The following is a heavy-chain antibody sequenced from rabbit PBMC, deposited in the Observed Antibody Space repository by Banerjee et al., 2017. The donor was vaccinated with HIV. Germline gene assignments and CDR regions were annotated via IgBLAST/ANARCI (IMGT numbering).Heavy chain of an antibody. V-gene: IGHV1S45*01. J-gene: IGHJ4*01. CDR1: GFSFSNKYV. Sequence: QEQLVESGGGLVKPEGSLTLTCKASGFSFSNKYVMCWVRQAPGKGLEWIACINTRSANTVYASWAKGRFTLSKTSSTTVTLQMTSLTAADTATYFCARDSSSGGWAFDLWGPGTLVTVS. CDR3: ARDSSSGGWAFDL. CDR2: INTRSANT. D-gene: IGHD1-1*01.